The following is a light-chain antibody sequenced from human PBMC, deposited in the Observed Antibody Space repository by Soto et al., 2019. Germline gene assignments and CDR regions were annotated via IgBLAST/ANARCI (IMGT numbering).Light chain of an antibody. Sequence: QSVLTQPPSASGTPGPRVTLSCSGSSSNIGSNTVTWYQQLPGTAPKLLFYTDNQRPSGVPGRFSGSKSGTSASLAISGLRSEDEAEYYCAAWDDTLRTWVFGGGTKVTVL. CDR3: AAWDDTLRTWV. V-gene: IGLV1-44*01. J-gene: IGLJ3*02. CDR1: SSNIGSNT. CDR2: TDN.